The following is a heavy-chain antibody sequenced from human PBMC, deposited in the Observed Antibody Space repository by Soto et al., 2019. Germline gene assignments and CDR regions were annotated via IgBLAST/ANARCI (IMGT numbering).Heavy chain of an antibody. V-gene: IGHV1-18*01. D-gene: IGHD3-10*02. Sequence: QVQLVQSGAEVKKPGASVKVSCKASGYTFTSYGINWVRQAPGQGREWMGWISAYNGNTNYAQKLQGRVTMTTDTSTNTDYMELRCLRSGEPAEYYCARVVAAGCSGDFDYWGQGTLVTVSS. CDR1: GYTFTSYG. J-gene: IGHJ4*02. CDR2: ISAYNGNT. CDR3: ARVVAAGCSGDFDY.